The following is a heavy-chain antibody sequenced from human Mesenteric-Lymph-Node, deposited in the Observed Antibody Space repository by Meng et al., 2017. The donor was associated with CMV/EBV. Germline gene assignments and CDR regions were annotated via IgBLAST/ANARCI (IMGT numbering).Heavy chain of an antibody. CDR1: GFTFSDYY. CDR2: ISSSGSTI. CDR3: ARDRDSSSWQHYYYYYGMDV. J-gene: IGHJ6*02. V-gene: IGHV3-11*04. D-gene: IGHD6-13*01. Sequence: GGSLRLSCAASGFTFSDYYMSWIRQAPGKGLEWVSYISSSGSTIYYADSVKGRFTISRDNAKNSLYLQMNSLRAEDTAVYYCARDRDSSSWQHYYYYYGMDVWGQGTTVTVSS.